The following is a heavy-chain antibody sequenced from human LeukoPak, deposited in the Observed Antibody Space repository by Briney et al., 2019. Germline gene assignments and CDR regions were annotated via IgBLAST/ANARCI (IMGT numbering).Heavy chain of an antibody. CDR3: ARQGSGTGTA. CDR2: IYYSGST. D-gene: IGHD3/OR15-3a*01. V-gene: IGHV4-39*01. J-gene: IGHJ5*02. Sequence: NPSETLSLTCTVSGGSISSGRYYWGWIRQPPGKGLEWIATIYYSGSTYYNPSLTSRVTISVDTSKNQFSLKLSSVTAADTAVFYRARQGSGTGTAWGQGTLVTVSS. CDR1: GGSISSGRYY.